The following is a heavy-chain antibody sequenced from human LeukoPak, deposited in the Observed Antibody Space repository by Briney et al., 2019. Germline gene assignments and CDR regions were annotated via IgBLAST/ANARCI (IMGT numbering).Heavy chain of an antibody. Sequence: PSQTLSLTCTVSGGSISSGDYYWSWIRQPPGKGLEWIGYIYYSGSTYYNPYLKSRVTISVDTSKNQFSLKLSSVTAADTAVYYCARLMITFGGVIAPFDYWGQGTLVTVSS. J-gene: IGHJ4*02. D-gene: IGHD3-16*02. CDR1: GGSISSGDYY. CDR3: ARLMITFGGVIAPFDY. CDR2: IYYSGST. V-gene: IGHV4-30-4*08.